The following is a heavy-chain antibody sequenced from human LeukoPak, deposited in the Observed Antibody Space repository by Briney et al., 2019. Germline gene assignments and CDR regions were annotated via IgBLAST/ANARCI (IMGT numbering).Heavy chain of an antibody. CDR3: ATDRDNSDWQKRFDS. J-gene: IGHJ4*02. CDR1: GFTFSTYW. D-gene: IGHD2-21*02. V-gene: IGHV3-7*01. Sequence: GGSLRLSCAASGFTFSTYWMNWYRQAPGNGLEWVGTINQDASEINYVDSVRRQFTISRDNAKNSLHLQMNSLRAEDTAVYYCATDRDNSDWQKRFDSWGQGTLVTVSS. CDR2: INQDASEI.